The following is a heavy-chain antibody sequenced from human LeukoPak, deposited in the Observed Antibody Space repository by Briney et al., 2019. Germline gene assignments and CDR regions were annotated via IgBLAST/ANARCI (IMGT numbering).Heavy chain of an antibody. CDR1: GFTVSSNYM. CDR3: AREGVGSSWYFDL. D-gene: IGHD6-13*01. J-gene: IGHJ2*01. V-gene: IGHV4-4*02. CDR2: IYHSGST. Sequence: GSLRLSCAASGFTVSSNYMSWVRQPPGKGLEWIGEIYHSGSTNYNPSLKSRVTISVDKSKNQFSLKLSSVTAADTAVYYCAREGVGSSWYFDLWGRGTLVTVSS.